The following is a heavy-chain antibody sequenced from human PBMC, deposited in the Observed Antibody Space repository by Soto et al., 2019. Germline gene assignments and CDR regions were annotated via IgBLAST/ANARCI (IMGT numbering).Heavy chain of an antibody. CDR1: GFSLSTSGVG. D-gene: IGHD6-13*01. Sequence: SGPTLVNPTQTLTLTYTFSGFSLSTSGVGVGWIRQPPVKALEWLALIYWSDDKRYSPSLKSRLIISKDTSKNQVVLTMTNMDPVYTATYYCARLRQLEGMDVWGQGTTVTISS. CDR2: IYWSDDK. J-gene: IGHJ6*02. CDR3: ARLRQLEGMDV. V-gene: IGHV2-5*01.